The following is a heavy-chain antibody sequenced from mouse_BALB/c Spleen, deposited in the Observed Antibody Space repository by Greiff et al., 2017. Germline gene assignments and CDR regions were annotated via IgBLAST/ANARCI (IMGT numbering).Heavy chain of an antibody. CDR1: GFNIKDTY. Sequence: EVKVVESGAELVKPGASVKLSCTASGFNIKDTYMHWVKQRPEQGLEWIGRIDPANGNTKYDPKFQGKATITADTSSNTAYLQLSSLTSEDTAVYYCASEGNYADYWGQGTTLTVSS. CDR3: ASEGNYADY. CDR2: IDPANGNT. J-gene: IGHJ2*01. V-gene: IGHV14-3*02.